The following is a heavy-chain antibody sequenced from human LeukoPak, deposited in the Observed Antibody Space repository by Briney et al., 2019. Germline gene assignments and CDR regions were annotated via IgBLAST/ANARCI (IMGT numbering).Heavy chain of an antibody. J-gene: IGHJ5*02. V-gene: IGHV1-18*01. CDR2: ISAYNGNT. Sequence: ASVKVSCKASGYTFTSYGISWVRQAPGQGLEWMGWISAYNGNTNYAQKLQGRVTMTTDTSTSTAYMELRSLTSDDTAVYYCASGSQRYDSSAVFSWGQGTLVTVSS. CDR3: ASGSQRYDSSAVFS. CDR1: GYTFTSYG. D-gene: IGHD3-22*01.